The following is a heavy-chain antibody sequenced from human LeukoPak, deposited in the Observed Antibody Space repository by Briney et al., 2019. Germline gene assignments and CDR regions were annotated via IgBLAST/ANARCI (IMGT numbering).Heavy chain of an antibody. Sequence: SETLSLTCTVSGDSISSFYWSWIRQPPGKGLEWIGYIYYGGTTNYNPSLKSRVTISVDTSKNQFSLKLSSVTAADTAVYYCARGGGMGHYYYMDVWGKGTTVTISS. CDR3: ARGGGMGHYYYMDV. CDR1: GDSISSFY. CDR2: IYYGGTT. V-gene: IGHV4-59*01. D-gene: IGHD5-24*01. J-gene: IGHJ6*03.